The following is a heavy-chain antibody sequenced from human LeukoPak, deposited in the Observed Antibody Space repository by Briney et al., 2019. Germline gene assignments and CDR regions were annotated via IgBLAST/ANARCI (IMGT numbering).Heavy chain of an antibody. CDR2: ISSRSTYK. V-gene: IGHV3-21*06. D-gene: IGHD4-17*01. J-gene: IGHJ4*02. Sequence: GGSLRLSCVVSGFTFSAYSVHWVRQAPGKGLEWVSSISSRSTYKHYADSVKGRFTISRDNAKNSLYLQMNSLRDEDTAVYYCARDRDYAFDYWGQGTLVTVSS. CDR1: GFTFSAYS. CDR3: ARDRDYAFDY.